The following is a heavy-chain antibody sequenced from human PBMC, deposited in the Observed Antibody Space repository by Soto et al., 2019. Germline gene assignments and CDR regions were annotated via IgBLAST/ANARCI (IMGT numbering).Heavy chain of an antibody. CDR3: ARDPPYYYDSSGYYYGMDV. J-gene: IGHJ6*02. CDR2: INPSGGST. Sequence: GASVKVSCKASGYTFTSYYMHWVRQAPGQGLEWMGIINPSGGSTSYAQKFQGRVTMTGDTSTSTVYMELSSLRSEDTAVYYCARDPPYYYDSSGYYYGMDVWGQGTTVTVSS. V-gene: IGHV1-46*01. CDR1: GYTFTSYY. D-gene: IGHD3-22*01.